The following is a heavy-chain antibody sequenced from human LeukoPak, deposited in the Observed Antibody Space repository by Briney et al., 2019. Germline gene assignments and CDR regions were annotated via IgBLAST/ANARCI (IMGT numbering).Heavy chain of an antibody. V-gene: IGHV4-34*01. CDR3: ARGEPGILGFFDY. CDR2: INHSGST. CDR1: GGSFSGYY. Sequence: SETLSLTCAVYGGSFSGYYWSWICQPPGKGLEWIGEINHSGSTNYNPSLKSRVTISVDTSKNQFSLKLSSVTAADTAVYYCARGEPGILGFFDYWGQGTLVTVSS. D-gene: IGHD3-3*02. J-gene: IGHJ4*02.